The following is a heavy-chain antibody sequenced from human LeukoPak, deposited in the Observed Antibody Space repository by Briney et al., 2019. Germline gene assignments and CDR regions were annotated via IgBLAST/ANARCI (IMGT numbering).Heavy chain of an antibody. CDR2: ISPYNDNT. J-gene: IGHJ5*02. CDR3: GRDPRPIFGVAQPGFNWFDP. V-gene: IGHV1-18*01. Sequence: ASVKVSCKASGYTFTNYGLSWVRQAPGQGLEWMGWISPYNDNTNYAQNLQGRVTMTTDTSTSTAYMELRSLRSDDTAIYYCGRDPRPIFGVAQPGFNWFDPWGQGTLVTVSS. D-gene: IGHD3-3*01. CDR1: GYTFTNYG.